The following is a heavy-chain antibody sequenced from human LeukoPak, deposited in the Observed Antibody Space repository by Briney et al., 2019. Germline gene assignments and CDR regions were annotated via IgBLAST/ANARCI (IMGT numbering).Heavy chain of an antibody. CDR3: AREGPSGGSCYDY. Sequence: ASVKVSCKAFGYTFTSYAMNWVRQAPGQGLEWMGWINTNTGNPTYAQGFTGRFVFSLDTSVSTAYLQISSLKAEDTAVYYCAREGPSGGSCYDYWGRGTLVTVSS. J-gene: IGHJ4*02. V-gene: IGHV7-4-1*02. CDR2: INTNTGNP. D-gene: IGHD2-15*01. CDR1: GYTFTSYA.